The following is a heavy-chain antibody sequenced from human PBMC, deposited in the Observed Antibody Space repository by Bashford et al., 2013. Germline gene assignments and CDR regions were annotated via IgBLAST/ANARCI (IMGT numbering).Heavy chain of an antibody. Sequence: IVWVRQAPGQGLEWMGWMNPSSGNTGYAQKFRGRVIFTRDTSIGTAYMEMPSLTPEDTAIYYCARGGSGGQKWFDPGAREPWSPSPQ. V-gene: IGHV1-8*03. CDR2: MNPSSGNT. D-gene: IGHD6-19*01. CDR3: ARGGSGGQKWFDP. J-gene: IGHJ5*02.